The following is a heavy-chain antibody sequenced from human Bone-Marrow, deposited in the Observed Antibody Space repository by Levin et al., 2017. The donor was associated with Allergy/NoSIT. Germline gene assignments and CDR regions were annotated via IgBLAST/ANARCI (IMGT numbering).Heavy chain of an antibody. D-gene: IGHD3-3*01. CDR3: ARDLVTYYDFWSGYLNQYYHNGMDV. V-gene: IGHV1-69*13. J-gene: IGHJ6*02. CDR2: VVPIFGLT. Sequence: GASVKVSCKASGDTFINYAVGWVRQAPGQGLEWMGGVVPIFGLTNYAQKFQGRLTITADESTSTVYMELSSLRPDDTAVYYCARDLVTYYDFWSGYLNQYYHNGMDVWGQGTTVTVSS. CDR1: GDTFINYA.